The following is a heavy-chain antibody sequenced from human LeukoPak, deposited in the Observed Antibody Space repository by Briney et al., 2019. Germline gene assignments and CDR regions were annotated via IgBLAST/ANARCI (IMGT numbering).Heavy chain of an antibody. D-gene: IGHD4-17*01. CDR1: GGSISSGDYY. Sequence: PSQTLSLTYTVSGGSISSGDYYWSWIRQPPGKGLEWIGYIYYSGSTYYNPSLKSRVTISVDTSKNQFSLKLSSVTAADTAVYYCASRDTTSYWYFDLWGRGTLVTVSS. CDR2: IYYSGST. J-gene: IGHJ2*01. V-gene: IGHV4-30-4*01. CDR3: ASRDTTSYWYFDL.